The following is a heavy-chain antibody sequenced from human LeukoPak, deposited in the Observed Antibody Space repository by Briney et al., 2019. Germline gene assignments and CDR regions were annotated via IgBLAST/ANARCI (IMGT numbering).Heavy chain of an antibody. CDR1: GGSISSYY. J-gene: IGHJ4*02. CDR3: ARGDCSSTSCLDY. Sequence: SETLSLTCTVSGGSISSYYWSWIQQPPGKGLEWIGYIYYSGSTNYNPSLKSRVTISVDTSKNQFSLKLSSVTAADTAVYYCARGDCSSTSCLDYWGQGTLVTVSS. V-gene: IGHV4-59*01. CDR2: IYYSGST. D-gene: IGHD2-2*01.